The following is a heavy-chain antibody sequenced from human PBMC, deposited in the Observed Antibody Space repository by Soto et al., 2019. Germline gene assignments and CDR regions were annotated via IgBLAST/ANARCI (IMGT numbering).Heavy chain of an antibody. D-gene: IGHD6-19*01. CDR1: GFTFSSYW. CDR2: IKQDGSEK. CDR3: ARGIAVSGWHMTYYFDD. V-gene: IGHV3-7*04. J-gene: IGHJ4*02. Sequence: GGSLSLSCASSGFTFSSYWMSWVRQAPGKGLEWVANIKQDGSEKYYVDSVKGRFTISRDNAKNSLYLQMNSLRAEDTAVYYCARGIAVSGWHMTYYFDDWGQGTLVTVYS.